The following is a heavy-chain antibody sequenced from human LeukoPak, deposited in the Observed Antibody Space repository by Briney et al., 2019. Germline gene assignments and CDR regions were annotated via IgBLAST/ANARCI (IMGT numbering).Heavy chain of an antibody. CDR2: ISAYNGNT. D-gene: IGHD3-3*01. V-gene: IGHV1-18*01. J-gene: IGHJ5*02. CDR1: GYTFTSYG. Sequence: ASVKVSCKASGYTFTSYGISWVRQAPGQGLEWMGWISAYNGNTNYAQKLQGRVTMTTDTSTSTAYMELRSLRSDGTAVYYCARANHALRLRAWSPTNWFDPWGQGTLVTVSS. CDR3: ARANHALRLRAWSPTNWFDP.